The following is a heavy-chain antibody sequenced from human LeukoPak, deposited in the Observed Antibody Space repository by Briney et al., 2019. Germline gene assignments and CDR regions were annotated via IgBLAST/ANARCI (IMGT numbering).Heavy chain of an antibody. J-gene: IGHJ6*03. D-gene: IGHD3-16*01. CDR1: GGSIDTYY. CDR3: ARGLYYYYYYMDV. V-gene: IGHV4-59*12. CDR2: VFHTGST. Sequence: SETLSLTCTVSGGSIDTYYWNWIRQPPGKGLEWIGYVFHTGSTNYNPSLKSRVTISVDTSKNQFSLKLSSVTAADTAVYYCARGLYYYYYYMDVWGKGTTVTISS.